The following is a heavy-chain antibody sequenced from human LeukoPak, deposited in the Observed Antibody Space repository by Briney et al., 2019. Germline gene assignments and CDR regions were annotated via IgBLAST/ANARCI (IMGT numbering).Heavy chain of an antibody. Sequence: ASETLSLTCAVYGGSFSGYNWTWIRQPPGKGLEWIGKISDSGSTSYNPSLKSRVTISVDTSKNQFSLKLSSVTAADTAVYYCARHVNSGYLIYYYYYMDVWGKGTTVTISS. CDR3: ARHVNSGYLIYYYYYMDV. CDR1: GGSFSGYN. V-gene: IGHV4-34*01. D-gene: IGHD5-12*01. J-gene: IGHJ6*03. CDR2: ISDSGST.